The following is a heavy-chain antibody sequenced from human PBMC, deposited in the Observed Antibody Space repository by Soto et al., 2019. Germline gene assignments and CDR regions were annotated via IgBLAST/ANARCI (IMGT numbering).Heavy chain of an antibody. J-gene: IGHJ6*02. Sequence: ASVKVSFKASGYSFTTHAMIWVRQAPGQRPEWMGWINTGNGNTRYSPKFQGRVNITRDTSASTAYMELSSLKSEDTAVYYCARGEQLYHYYYGMDVWGQGSTVTVSS. CDR3: ARGEQLYHYYYGMDV. CDR2: INTGNGNT. V-gene: IGHV1-3*04. CDR1: GYSFTTHA.